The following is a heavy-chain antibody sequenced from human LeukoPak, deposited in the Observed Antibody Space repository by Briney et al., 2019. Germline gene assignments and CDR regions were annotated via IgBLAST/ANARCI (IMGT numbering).Heavy chain of an antibody. J-gene: IGHJ4*02. D-gene: IGHD4-17*01. CDR1: GGSISSGSYY. CDR2: IYTSGST. V-gene: IGHV4-61*02. CDR3: ARIYGHPGVFDC. Sequence: SQTLSLTCTVSGGSISSGSYYWSWIRQPAGKGLEWIGRIYTSGSTNYNPSLKSRVTISVDTSKNQFSLKLSSVTAADTAVYYCARIYGHPGVFDCWGQGTLVTVSS.